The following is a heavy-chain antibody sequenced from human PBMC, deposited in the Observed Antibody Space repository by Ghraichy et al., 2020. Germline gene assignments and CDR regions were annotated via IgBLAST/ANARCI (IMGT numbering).Heavy chain of an antibody. V-gene: IGHV3-23*01. CDR1: GFTFSSYA. CDR2: ISGSGGST. CDR3: AKGEGIATFSAAAKH. D-gene: IGHD6-13*01. J-gene: IGHJ4*02. Sequence: GGSLRLSCAASGFTFSSYAMSWVRQAPGKGLEWVSAISGSGGSTYYADSVKGRFTISRDNSKNTLYLQMNSLRAEDTAVYYCAKGEGIATFSAAAKHWGQGTLVTVSS.